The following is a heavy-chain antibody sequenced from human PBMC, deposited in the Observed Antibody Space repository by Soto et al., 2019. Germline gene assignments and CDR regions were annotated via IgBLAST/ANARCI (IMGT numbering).Heavy chain of an antibody. J-gene: IGHJ5*02. V-gene: IGHV4-34*01. D-gene: IGHD6-13*01. Sequence: PSETLSLTCAVYGGSFSGYYWSWIRQPPGKGLEWIGEINHSGSTNYNPSLKSRVTISVDTSKNQFSLKLSSVTAADTAVYYCARLGRYSSSWYEVAPWGQGTLVTVSS. CDR3: ARLGRYSSSWYEVAP. CDR2: INHSGST. CDR1: GGSFSGYY.